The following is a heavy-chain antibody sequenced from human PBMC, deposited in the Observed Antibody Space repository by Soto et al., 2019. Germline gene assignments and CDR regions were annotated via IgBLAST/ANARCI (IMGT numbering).Heavy chain of an antibody. CDR1: GFTFSNAW. V-gene: IGHV3-15*07. CDR2: VKSKNDGGTT. Sequence: PGGSLRLSCAASGFTFSNAWINWVRQAPGKGLEWVGRVKSKNDGGTTDFAAPVKGRFAISRDDSKNMVYLQMNSLRAEDAAVYYCAKEMTSGYYLFDYWGQGTLVTVSS. J-gene: IGHJ4*02. D-gene: IGHD3-22*01. CDR3: AKEMTSGYYLFDY.